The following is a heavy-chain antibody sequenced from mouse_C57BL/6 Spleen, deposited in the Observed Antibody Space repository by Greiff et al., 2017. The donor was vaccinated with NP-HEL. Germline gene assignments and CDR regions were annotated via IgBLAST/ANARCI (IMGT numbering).Heavy chain of an antibody. D-gene: IGHD1-1*01. CDR3: ARDYYDY. J-gene: IGHJ2*01. Sequence: VQLQQSGPELVKPGASVKISCKASGYAFSSSWMNWVKQRPGKGLEWIGRIYPGDGDTNYNGKFKGKATLTADKSSSTAYMQRSSLTSEDSAVYFCARDYYDYWGQGTTLTVSS. CDR1: GYAFSSSW. CDR2: IYPGDGDT. V-gene: IGHV1-82*01.